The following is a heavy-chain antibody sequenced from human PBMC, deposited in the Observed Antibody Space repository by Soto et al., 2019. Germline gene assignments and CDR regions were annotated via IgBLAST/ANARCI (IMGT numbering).Heavy chain of an antibody. CDR2: INWNGGST. V-gene: IGHV3-20*04. CDR1: GFTFDDSG. J-gene: IGHJ4*02. Sequence: PVGSLRLSCAASGFTFDDSGMSWVRQAPGKGLEWVSGINWNGGSTGYADSVKGRFTISRDNAKNSLYLQMNSLRAEDTALYYCARGRGYSYGWYFDYWGQGTLVTVSS. CDR3: ARGRGYSYGWYFDY. D-gene: IGHD5-18*01.